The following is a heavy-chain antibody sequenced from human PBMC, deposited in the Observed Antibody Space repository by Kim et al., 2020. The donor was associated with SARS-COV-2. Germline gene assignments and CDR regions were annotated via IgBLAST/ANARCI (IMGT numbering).Heavy chain of an antibody. V-gene: IGHV3-74*01. J-gene: IGHJ4*02. Sequence: GGSLRLSCAASGFTFSSFWMHWVRQAPGKGLVWVSRINSDGITSSYADSVKGRFTISRDNAKNTLHLQMNSLRAEDTAVYYCARRNISGGYYYFDSWGQGTLVTVSS. CDR3: ARRNISGGYYYFDS. CDR2: INSDGITS. D-gene: IGHD3-10*01. CDR1: GFTFSSFW.